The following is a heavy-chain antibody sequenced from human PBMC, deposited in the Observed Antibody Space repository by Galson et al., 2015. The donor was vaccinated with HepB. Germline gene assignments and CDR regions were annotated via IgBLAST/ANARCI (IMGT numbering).Heavy chain of an antibody. V-gene: IGHV3-9*01. CDR3: AKGLSHSYYYGMDV. CDR2: ISWNSGSI. CDR1: GFTFDDYA. Sequence: SLRLSCAASGFTFDDYAMHWVRQAPGKGLEWVSGISWNSGSIGYADSVKGRFTISRDSAKNSLYLQMNSLRAEDTALYYCAKGLSHSYYYGMDVWGQGTTVTVSS. J-gene: IGHJ6*02.